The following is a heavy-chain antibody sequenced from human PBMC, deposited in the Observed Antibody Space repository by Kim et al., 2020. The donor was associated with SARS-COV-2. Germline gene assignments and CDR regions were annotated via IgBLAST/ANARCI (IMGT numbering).Heavy chain of an antibody. CDR1: GFTFSSYG. CDR3: AKDYYYDSSGHYFFDY. Sequence: GGSLRLSCAASGFTFSSYGMHWVRQAPGKGLEWVAVISYDGSNKYYADSVKGRFTISRDNSKNTLYLQMNSLRAEDTAVYYCAKDYYYDSSGHYFFDYWG. D-gene: IGHD3-22*01. J-gene: IGHJ4*01. V-gene: IGHV3-30*18. CDR2: ISYDGSNK.